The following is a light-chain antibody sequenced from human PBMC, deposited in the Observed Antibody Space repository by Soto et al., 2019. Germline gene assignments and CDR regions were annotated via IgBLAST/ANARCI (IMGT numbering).Light chain of an antibody. CDR1: SSDIGSYNY. Sequence: QSALTQPASVSGSPGQSITISCTGTSSDIGSYNYVSWYQQHPGKAPKLIIYEVSNRPSGVSDRFSGSKSGNTASLTISGLQAEDEADYYCSSYTSTSSWVFGGGTKLTV. J-gene: IGLJ3*02. CDR2: EVS. CDR3: SSYTSTSSWV. V-gene: IGLV2-14*01.